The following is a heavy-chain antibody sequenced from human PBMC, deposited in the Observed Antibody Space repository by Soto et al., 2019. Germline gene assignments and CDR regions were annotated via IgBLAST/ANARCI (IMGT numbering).Heavy chain of an antibody. CDR1: GFTFSSYA. V-gene: IGHV3-23*01. D-gene: IGHD3-22*01. J-gene: IGHJ4*02. Sequence: GSLRLSCAASGFTFSSYAMSWVRQAPGKGLEWVPAISGSGGSTYYADSVKGRFTISRDNSKNTLYLQMNSLRAEDTAVYYCATAPHYDLDYWGQGTLVTVSS. CDR3: ATAPHYDLDY. CDR2: ISGSGGST.